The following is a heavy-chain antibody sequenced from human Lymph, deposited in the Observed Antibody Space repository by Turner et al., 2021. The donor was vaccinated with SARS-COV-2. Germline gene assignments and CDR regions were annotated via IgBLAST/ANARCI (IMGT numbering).Heavy chain of an antibody. CDR3: AREMGSGSDY. CDR1: GFNFSSYA. V-gene: IGHV3-30*04. D-gene: IGHD3-10*01. J-gene: IGHJ4*02. Sequence: QVQLVASGGGVVQPGWSLRLSCTASGFNFSSYAMHWVRQAPGKGLEWVSLISYDGSNKYYADSVKGRFTISRDNSKNTLYLQMNSLRTEDTAVYYCAREMGSGSDYWGQGTLVTVSS. CDR2: ISYDGSNK.